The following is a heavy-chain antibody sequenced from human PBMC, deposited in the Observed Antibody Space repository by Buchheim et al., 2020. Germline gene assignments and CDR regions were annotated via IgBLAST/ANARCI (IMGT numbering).Heavy chain of an antibody. V-gene: IGHV3-7*01. CDR1: GFTFSTYW. J-gene: IGHJ4*02. CDR2: IKQDGSQT. CDR3: ARDYPFGSDWYKGYYDSSGYSDN. Sequence: EVQLVESGGGLVQPGGSLRLSCAASGFTFSTYWMSWVRQAPGKGLEWVANIKQDGSQTTYADSVKGRFTISRDNAKNSLYLQMNSLRGEDTAVYYCARDYPFGSDWYKGYYDSSGYSDNWGQGTL. D-gene: IGHD3-22*01.